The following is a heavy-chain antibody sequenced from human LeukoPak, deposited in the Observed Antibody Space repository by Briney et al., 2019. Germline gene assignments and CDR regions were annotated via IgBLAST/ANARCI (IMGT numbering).Heavy chain of an antibody. J-gene: IGHJ4*02. D-gene: IGHD1-26*01. Sequence: PGGSLRLSCAASGFTFINAWMTWVRQAPGKGLEWVALIKGKTDGGTTDYAAPVKGRLIISRDDSKNTLYLQMDSLQTADTAVYYCTTHYPDSGSYNYWGQGTLVTVSS. CDR3: TTHYPDSGSYNY. CDR1: GFTFINAW. CDR2: IKGKTDGGTT. V-gene: IGHV3-15*01.